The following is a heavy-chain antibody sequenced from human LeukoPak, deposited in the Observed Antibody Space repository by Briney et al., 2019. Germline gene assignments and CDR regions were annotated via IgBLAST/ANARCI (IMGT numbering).Heavy chain of an antibody. CDR2: INHSGST. V-gene: IGHV4-34*01. D-gene: IGHD5-18*01. J-gene: IGHJ4*02. CDR3: ARTLREGGYSYGGKAVYYFDY. Sequence: KPSETLSLTCAVYGGSFSGYYWSWIRQPPGKGLEWIGEINHSGSTNYNPSLKSRVTISVDTSKNQFSLKLSSVTAADTAVYYCARTLREGGYSYGGKAVYYFDYWGQETLVTVSS. CDR1: GGSFSGYY.